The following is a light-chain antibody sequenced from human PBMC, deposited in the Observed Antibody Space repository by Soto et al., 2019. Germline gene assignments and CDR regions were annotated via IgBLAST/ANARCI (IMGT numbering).Light chain of an antibody. CDR2: GAS. CDR1: QSVSSN. Sequence: EIVMTQSPATLSVSPGARATLSCRASQSVSSNLAWYQQKPGQAPRLLIYGASTRATGNPARFSGSGSGTEFTLTITSLQSEDFAVYYCQQYNNWPRTFGQGTKVEIK. CDR3: QQYNNWPRT. J-gene: IGKJ1*01. V-gene: IGKV3-15*01.